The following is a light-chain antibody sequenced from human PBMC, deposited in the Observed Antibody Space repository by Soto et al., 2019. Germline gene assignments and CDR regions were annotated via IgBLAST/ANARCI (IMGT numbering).Light chain of an antibody. CDR1: QSVSSSY. V-gene: IGKV3-20*01. J-gene: IGKJ1*01. CDR2: GAS. CDR3: QQYGSSPPCT. Sequence: EIVLTQSPGTLSLSPGERATLSCRASQSVSSSYLAWYQQKPGQAPRLLIYGASSTATGIPDGFSGSGAGTAFTLIISRLEPEDFAVYYCQQYGSSPPCTFGQGTKVEIK.